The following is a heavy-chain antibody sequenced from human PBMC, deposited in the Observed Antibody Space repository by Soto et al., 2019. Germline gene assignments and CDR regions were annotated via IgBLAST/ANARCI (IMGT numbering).Heavy chain of an antibody. D-gene: IGHD6-13*01. J-gene: IGHJ5*02. V-gene: IGHV1-46*01. CDR1: GYTFTSYY. CDR3: ARGLKIKYSRENWFDP. CDR2: INPSGGST. Sequence: ASVKVSCKASGYTFTSYYMPWVRQAPGQGLEWMGIINPSGGSTSYAQKFQGRVTMTRDTSTSTVYMELSSLRSEDTAVDYCARGLKIKYSRENWFDPWGQGTLVTVSS.